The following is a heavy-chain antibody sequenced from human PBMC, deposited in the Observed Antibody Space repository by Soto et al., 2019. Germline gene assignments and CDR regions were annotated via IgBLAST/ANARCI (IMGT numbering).Heavy chain of an antibody. V-gene: IGHV3-23*01. Sequence: QPGGSLRLSCAASGFTFSTYAMSWVRQVPGKGLEWVSAMSGSGDGTYYADSVKGRFTISRDNSKSTLYLQMNSLRPKDTAVYYCAKPYSWNYYFFDYWGQGTPVTVSS. CDR3: AKPYSWNYYFFDY. CDR1: GFTFSTYA. D-gene: IGHD1-26*01. J-gene: IGHJ4*02. CDR2: MSGSGDGT.